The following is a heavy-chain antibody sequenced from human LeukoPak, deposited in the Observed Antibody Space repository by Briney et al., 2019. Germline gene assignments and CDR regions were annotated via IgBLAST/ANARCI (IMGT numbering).Heavy chain of an antibody. J-gene: IGHJ4*02. V-gene: IGHV3-30*18. CDR1: GFTFSSYG. Sequence: GGSLRLSCAASGFTFSSYGMHWVRQAPGKGLEWVAVISYDGSNKYYADSAKGRFTISRDNSKNTLYLQMNSLRAEDTAVYYCAKDTRYCSSTSCYTFDYWGQGTLVTVSS. CDR2: ISYDGSNK. CDR3: AKDTRYCSSTSCYTFDY. D-gene: IGHD2-2*02.